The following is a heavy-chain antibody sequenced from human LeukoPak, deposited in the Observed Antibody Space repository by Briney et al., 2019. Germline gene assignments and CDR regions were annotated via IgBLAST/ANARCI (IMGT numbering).Heavy chain of an antibody. Sequence: SSETLSLTCTVSGGSISSGGYYWSWIRQHPGKGLEWIGYIYYSGSTYYNPSLKSRVTVSVDTSKNQFSLKLSSVTAADTAVYYCARGQGSGYYWSCFDYWGQGTLVTVSS. J-gene: IGHJ4*02. CDR3: ARGQGSGYYWSCFDY. D-gene: IGHD3-22*01. CDR2: IYYSGST. V-gene: IGHV4-31*03. CDR1: GGSISSGGYY.